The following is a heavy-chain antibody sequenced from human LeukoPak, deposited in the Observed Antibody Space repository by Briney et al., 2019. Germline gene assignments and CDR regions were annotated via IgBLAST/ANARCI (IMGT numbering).Heavy chain of an antibody. D-gene: IGHD6-13*01. Sequence: GGSLRLSCAASGFTFSSFAIHWVRQAPGKGLECVSYISSSGTTIYYADSVKGRFTISRDNAKNSLYLQMNSLRAEDTAVYYCARESSWSFDYWGQGTLVTVSS. V-gene: IGHV3-48*04. CDR2: ISSSGTTI. CDR3: ARESSWSFDY. CDR1: GFTFSSFA. J-gene: IGHJ4*02.